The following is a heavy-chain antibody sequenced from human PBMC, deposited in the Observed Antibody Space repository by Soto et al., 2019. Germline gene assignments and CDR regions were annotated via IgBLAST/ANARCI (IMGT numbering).Heavy chain of an antibody. Sequence: VQLVESGGGVVQPGRSLRLSCVASGFTFSNYGMHWVRQAPGKGLEWVAFIWYDGGNKYYAESVKGRFTISRDNSKNTLYLQMNSLRDEDTAVYYCARDGDVNTGFGKDYWGQGTLVTVSS. CDR3: ARDGDVNTGFGKDY. D-gene: IGHD3-16*01. J-gene: IGHJ4*02. CDR1: GFTFSNYG. V-gene: IGHV3-33*01. CDR2: IWYDGGNK.